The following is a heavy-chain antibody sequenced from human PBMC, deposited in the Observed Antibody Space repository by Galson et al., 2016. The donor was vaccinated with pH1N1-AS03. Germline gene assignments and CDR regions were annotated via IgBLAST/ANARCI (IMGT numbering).Heavy chain of an antibody. CDR2: ISSSGATT. CDR3: ANWSYRFDSSGYVGYFDL. Sequence: SLRLSCAASGFTFNNFAMGWVRQAPGKGLEWVSGISSSGATTNYADSVRGRFTISRDTSKKTMHLQMNSLRVEDTALYYCANWSYRFDSSGYVGYFDLWGRGTLVTVSS. CDR1: GFTFNNFA. D-gene: IGHD3-22*01. V-gene: IGHV3-23*01. J-gene: IGHJ2*01.